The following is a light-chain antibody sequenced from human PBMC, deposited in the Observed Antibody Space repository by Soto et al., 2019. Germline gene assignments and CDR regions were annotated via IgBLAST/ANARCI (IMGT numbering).Light chain of an antibody. J-gene: IGKJ2*01. CDR1: QSISSW. V-gene: IGKV1-5*03. CDR2: KAS. Sequence: DIQMTQSPSTLSASVGDRVTITCRASQSISSWLAWYQQKPGEAPKLLIYKASSLASGVPLSFSGSGSGTEFTLTVNSLQPDDFATYYCQQYNSYPYTFGQGTKLEI. CDR3: QQYNSYPYT.